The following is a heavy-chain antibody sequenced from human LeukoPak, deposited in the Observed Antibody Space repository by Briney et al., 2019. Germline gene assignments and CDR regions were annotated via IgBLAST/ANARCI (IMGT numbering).Heavy chain of an antibody. D-gene: IGHD3-16*02. CDR3: ARDPPVVGPIVGFDI. CDR2: INTNTGNP. CDR1: GYTFTSYA. V-gene: IGHV7-4-1*02. J-gene: IGHJ3*02. Sequence: ASVKVSCKASGYTFTSYAMNWVRQAPGQGLEWMGWINTNTGNPTYAQGFTGRFVFSLDASVSTAYLQISSLKAEDTAVYYCARDPPVVGPIVGFDIWGQGTMVTVSS.